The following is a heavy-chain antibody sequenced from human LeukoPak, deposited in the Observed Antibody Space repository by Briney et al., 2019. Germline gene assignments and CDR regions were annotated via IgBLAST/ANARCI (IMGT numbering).Heavy chain of an antibody. CDR3: ARGITIFGVVILEFDY. J-gene: IGHJ4*02. CDR1: GYTFTGYY. V-gene: IGHV1-2*02. CDR2: INPNSGGT. D-gene: IGHD3-3*01. Sequence: ASVKVSCKASGYTFTGYYMHWVRQAPGQGLEWMGWINPNSGGTNYAQKFQGRVTMTRDTSISTAYMELSRLRSDDTAVYYCARGITIFGVVILEFDYWGQGTLVTVSS.